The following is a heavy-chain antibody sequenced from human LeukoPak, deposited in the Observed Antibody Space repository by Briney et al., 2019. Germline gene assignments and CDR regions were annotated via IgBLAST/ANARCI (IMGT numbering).Heavy chain of an antibody. CDR2: IIPILGIA. CDR3: AREGSAYYDSSGSHKGSDY. Sequence: GASVKVSCKASGYIFIGYYMRWVRQAPGQGLEWMGRIIPILGIANYAQKFQGRVTITADKSTSTAYMELSSLRSEDTAVYYCAREGSAYYDSSGSHKGSDYWGQGTLVTVSS. CDR1: GYIFIGYY. J-gene: IGHJ4*02. V-gene: IGHV1-69*04. D-gene: IGHD3-22*01.